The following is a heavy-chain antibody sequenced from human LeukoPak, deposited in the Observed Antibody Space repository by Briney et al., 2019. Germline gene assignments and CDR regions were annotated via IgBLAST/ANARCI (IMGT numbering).Heavy chain of an antibody. V-gene: IGHV4-39*07. CDR3: ARGLRPRSSWYPHLDY. CDR1: GGSISSSSYY. D-gene: IGHD6-13*01. Sequence: SETLSLTCTVSGGSISSSSYYSSWIRHPPGKGLEWIGEINHSGSTNYNPSLESRVTISVDTSKNQFSLKLSSVTAADTAVYYCARGLRPRSSWYPHLDYWGQGTLVTVSS. CDR2: INHSGST. J-gene: IGHJ4*02.